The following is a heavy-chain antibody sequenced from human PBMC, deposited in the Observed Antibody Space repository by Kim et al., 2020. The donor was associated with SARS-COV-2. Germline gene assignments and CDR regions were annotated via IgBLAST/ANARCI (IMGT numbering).Heavy chain of an antibody. V-gene: IGHV3-7*01. CDR1: GFNFGDYW. CDR2: IKPNGDDN. D-gene: IGHD6-6*01. CDR3: GMGSWTPHY. J-gene: IGHJ4*02. Sequence: GGSLRLSCSVSGFNFGDYWMHWVRQAPGKGPEWVANIKPNGDDNYYMDSVKGRFTISRDNVKNLLYLQMNGLRVEDTALYYCGMGSWTPHYWGQGPLVSVSS.